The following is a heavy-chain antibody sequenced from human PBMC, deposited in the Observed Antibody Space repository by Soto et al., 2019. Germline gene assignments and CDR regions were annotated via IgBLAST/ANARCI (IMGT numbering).Heavy chain of an antibody. CDR1: GYTFIDYF. V-gene: IGHV1-46*01. J-gene: IGHJ1*01. CDR3: ARGTRWA. Sequence: QVQLVQSGAEVKKPGASVKVSCKSSGYTFIDYFIHWVRPAPGQGLEWMAMINPSDHNTRYAQKFQGRVTLTTDTSTSTVYMDLSNLRSDDTAFYFCARGTRWAWGQGTLVTVSS. CDR2: INPSDHNT.